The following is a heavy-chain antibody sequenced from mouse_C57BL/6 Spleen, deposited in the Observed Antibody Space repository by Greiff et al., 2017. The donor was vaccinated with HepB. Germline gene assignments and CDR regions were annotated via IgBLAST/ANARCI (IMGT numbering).Heavy chain of an antibody. Sequence: EVQLQQSGPELVKPGASVKISCKASGYTFTDYYMNWVKQSHGKSLEWIGDINPNNGGTSYNQKFKGKATLTVDKSSSTAYMELRSLTSEDSAVYYCARRGLRQGFAYWGQGTLVTVSA. J-gene: IGHJ3*01. V-gene: IGHV1-26*01. CDR3: ARRGLRQGFAY. CDR1: GYTFTDYY. D-gene: IGHD2-4*01. CDR2: INPNNGGT.